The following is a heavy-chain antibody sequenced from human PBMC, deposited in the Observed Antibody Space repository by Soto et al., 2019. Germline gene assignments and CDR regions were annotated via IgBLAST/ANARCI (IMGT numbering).Heavy chain of an antibody. Sequence: GASVKVSCKVSGYTPTELSMHWVRQAPGKGLEWMGGFDPEDGETIYAQKFQGRVTMTEDTSTDTAYMELSSLRSEDTAVYYCATSGAAYSGYEIDYWGQGTLVTVSS. J-gene: IGHJ4*02. CDR1: GYTPTELS. CDR2: FDPEDGET. D-gene: IGHD5-12*01. V-gene: IGHV1-24*01. CDR3: ATSGAAYSGYEIDY.